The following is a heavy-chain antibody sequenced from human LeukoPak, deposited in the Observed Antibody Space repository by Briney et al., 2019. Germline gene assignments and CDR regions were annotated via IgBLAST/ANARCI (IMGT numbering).Heavy chain of an antibody. CDR3: ARDRTSVVVTAMPLTPDY. Sequence: GGSLRLSCAASGFTFSSYAMHWVRQAPGKGLEWVAVISYDGSNKYYADSVKGRFTISRDNSKNTLYLQMNSLRAEDTAVYYCARDRTSVVVTAMPLTPDYWGQGTLVTVSS. CDR1: GFTFSSYA. J-gene: IGHJ4*02. D-gene: IGHD2-21*02. V-gene: IGHV3-30-3*01. CDR2: ISYDGSNK.